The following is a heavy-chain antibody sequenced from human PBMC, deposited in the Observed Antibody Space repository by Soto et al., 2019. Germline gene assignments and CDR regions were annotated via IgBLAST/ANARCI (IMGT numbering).Heavy chain of an antibody. V-gene: IGHV4-34*01. Sequence: SETLSLTCAVYGGSFSGYYWSWIRQPPGKGLEWIGEINHSGSTNYNPSLKSRVTISVDTSKNQFSLKLSSVTAADTAVYYCARGSKGGLLWFGELFDGWFDPWGQGTLVTVSS. J-gene: IGHJ5*02. CDR3: ARGSKGGLLWFGELFDGWFDP. CDR1: GGSFSGYY. CDR2: INHSGST. D-gene: IGHD3-10*01.